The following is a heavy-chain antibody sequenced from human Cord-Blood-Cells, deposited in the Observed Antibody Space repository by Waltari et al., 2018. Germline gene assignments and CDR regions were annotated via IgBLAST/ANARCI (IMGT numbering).Heavy chain of an antibody. Sequence: QVQLQESGPGLVKPSQTLSLTCTVSGGSISSGGYYWRWIRQHPGKGLEWIGYIYYSGSTYYNPSLKSRVTISVDTSKNQFSLKLSSVTAAETAVYYCARDPYSSSSDAFDIWGQGTMVTVSS. CDR2: IYYSGST. CDR3: ARDPYSSSSDAFDI. V-gene: IGHV4-31*03. D-gene: IGHD6-6*01. J-gene: IGHJ3*02. CDR1: GGSISSGGYY.